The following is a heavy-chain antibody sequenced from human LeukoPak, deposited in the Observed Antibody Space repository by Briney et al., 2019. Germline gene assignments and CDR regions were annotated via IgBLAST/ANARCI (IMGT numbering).Heavy chain of an antibody. CDR3: ARVNARGALYYYYYYYMDV. Sequence: ASVKVSCKASGYTFPSYDINWVRQATGKGLEWMGWMNPNSGNTGYAQKFQDRVTMTRNTSISTAYMELSSLRSEDTAVYYCARVNARGALYYYYYYYMDVWGKGTTVTISS. D-gene: IGHD1-26*01. CDR1: GYTFPSYD. V-gene: IGHV1-8*01. J-gene: IGHJ6*03. CDR2: MNPNSGNT.